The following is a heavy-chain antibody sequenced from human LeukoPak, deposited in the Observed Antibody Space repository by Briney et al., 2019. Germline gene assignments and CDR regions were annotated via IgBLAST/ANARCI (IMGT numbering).Heavy chain of an antibody. J-gene: IGHJ4*02. Sequence: GGSLRLSCAASGFTFSSYWKSWVRQAPGKGLEWVANIKQDGSEKQYVDSVKGRFAIPRDNAKKSLYLQINTLRAEDTAVYYCVRGPHIAATSYWGQGTLVTVSS. CDR1: GFTFSSYW. CDR2: IKQDGSEK. V-gene: IGHV3-7*03. CDR3: VRGPHIAATSY. D-gene: IGHD6-25*01.